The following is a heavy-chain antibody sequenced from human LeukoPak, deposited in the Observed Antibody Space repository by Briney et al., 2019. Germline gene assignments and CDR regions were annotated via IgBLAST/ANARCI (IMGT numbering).Heavy chain of an antibody. V-gene: IGHV1-8*03. Sequence: ATVKVSCKASGYTFTSYDINWVRQATGQGLEWMGWMNPNSGNTGYAQKFQGRVTITRNTSISTAYMELSNLRSEDTAVYYCARGRPAIIAARRGRWFDPWGQGTLVTVSS. J-gene: IGHJ5*02. D-gene: IGHD6-6*01. CDR3: ARGRPAIIAARRGRWFDP. CDR2: MNPNSGNT. CDR1: GYTFTSYD.